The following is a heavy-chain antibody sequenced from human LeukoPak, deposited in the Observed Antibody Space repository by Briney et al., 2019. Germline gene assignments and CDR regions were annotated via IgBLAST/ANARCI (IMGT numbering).Heavy chain of an antibody. CDR3: ARQGHYNFDN. D-gene: IGHD4-11*01. J-gene: IGHJ4*02. CDR1: GFTYNNYW. CDR2: TKAGGSAK. Sequence: PGGSLRLSCAASGFTYNNYWMSWLRPAPGKGLEWVANTKAGGSAKYYLDSVKGRFTISRDNAEKFLLLQMSRLSAEDAVVYCGARQGHYNFDNWGQGTLVTVSS. V-gene: IGHV3-7*05.